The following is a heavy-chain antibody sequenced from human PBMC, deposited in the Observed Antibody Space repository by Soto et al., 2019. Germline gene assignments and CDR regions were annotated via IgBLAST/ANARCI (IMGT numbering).Heavy chain of an antibody. V-gene: IGHV3-49*03. J-gene: IGHJ6*02. D-gene: IGHD6-19*01. CDR2: IRSKAYGGTT. CDR3: TRRFSGYSSGWPTFYYYYGMDV. CDR1: GFTFGDYA. Sequence: PGGSLRLSCTASGFTFGDYAMSWFRQAPGKGLEWVGFIRSKAYGGTTEYAASVKGRFTISRDDSKSIAYLQMNSLKTEDTAVYYCTRRFSGYSSGWPTFYYYYGMDVWGQGTTVTVSS.